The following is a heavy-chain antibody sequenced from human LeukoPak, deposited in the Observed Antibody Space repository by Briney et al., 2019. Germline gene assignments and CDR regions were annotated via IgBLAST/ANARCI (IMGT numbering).Heavy chain of an antibody. D-gene: IGHD3-16*02. Sequence: GSLRLSCAASGFTFTNYWMSWVRQPPGKGLEWIGEINHSGSTNYNPSLKSRVTISVDTSKNQFSLKLSSVTAADTAVYYCAGLVWGSYRHDWGQGTLVTVSS. CDR2: INHSGST. CDR1: GFTFTNYW. J-gene: IGHJ4*02. CDR3: AGLVWGSYRHD. V-gene: IGHV4-34*08.